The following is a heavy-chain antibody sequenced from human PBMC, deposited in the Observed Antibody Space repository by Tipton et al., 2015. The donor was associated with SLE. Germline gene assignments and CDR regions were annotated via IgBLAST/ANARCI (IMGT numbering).Heavy chain of an antibody. J-gene: IGHJ4*02. CDR3: ARGRRYCSGGSCFFDY. CDR1: GYTFISYD. CDR2: MNPNSGNT. D-gene: IGHD2-15*01. V-gene: IGHV1-8*01. Sequence: QVQLVQSGAEVKKPGASVKVSCKASGYTFISYDINWVRQATGQGLEWMGWMNPNSGNTGYAQKLQGRVTMTRNTSISTAYMELSSLRSEDTAVYYCARGRRYCSGGSCFFDYWGQGTLVTVSS.